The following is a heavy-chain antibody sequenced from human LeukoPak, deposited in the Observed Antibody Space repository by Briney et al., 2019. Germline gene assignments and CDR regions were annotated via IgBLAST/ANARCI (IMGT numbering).Heavy chain of an antibody. CDR1: GGSISSSSYY. CDR3: ARNYYGSGRTFDY. J-gene: IGHJ4*02. Sequence: PSETLSLTCTVSGGSISSSSYYWGWTRQPPGKGLEWIGSIYYSGSTYYNPSLKSRVTISVDTSKNQFSLKLSSVTAADTAVYYCARNYYGSGRTFDYWGQGTLVTVSS. CDR2: IYYSGST. D-gene: IGHD3-10*01. V-gene: IGHV4-39*07.